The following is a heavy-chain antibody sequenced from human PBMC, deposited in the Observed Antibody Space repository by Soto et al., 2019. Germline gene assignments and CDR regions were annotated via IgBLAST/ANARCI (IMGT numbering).Heavy chain of an antibody. CDR2: IWFDGNTK. V-gene: IGHV3-33*01. J-gene: IGHJ4*02. CDR3: ARDRFLGGEGSTSEHYFGH. Sequence: QVQLLESGGGVVQPGTSLRLSCAASGFTFSSSGMHWVRQAPGKGLEWVAFIWFDGNTKDYADSVKGRLAISRDNSKNMIYLQLHSLSAEDTAVYYCARDRFLGGEGSTSEHYFGHWGQGTLVTVSS. D-gene: IGHD3-3*01. CDR1: GFTFSSSG.